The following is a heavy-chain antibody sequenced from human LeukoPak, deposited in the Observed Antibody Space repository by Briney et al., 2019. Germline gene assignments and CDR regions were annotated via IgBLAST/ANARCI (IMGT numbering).Heavy chain of an antibody. D-gene: IGHD5-18*01. V-gene: IGHV3-20*04. CDR1: GFTFDEYG. CDR3: ARGGYSYGYAGVSPHYMAF. Sequence: GGSLRLSCEASGFTFDEYGMNWVRQSPGKGLEWVSGINWNGATTIYADTVQGRFTISRDNAKNSLSLQMSSLRAEDTALYFCARGGYSYGYAGVSPHYMAFWGKGTTVTVSS. J-gene: IGHJ6*03. CDR2: INWNGATT.